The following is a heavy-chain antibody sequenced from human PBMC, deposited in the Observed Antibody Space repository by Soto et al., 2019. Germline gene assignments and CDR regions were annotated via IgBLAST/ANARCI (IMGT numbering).Heavy chain of an antibody. Sequence: PGGSLRLSCAASGFTFSSYSMNWVRQAPGKGLEWVSYISSSSSTIYYADSVKGRFTISRDNAKNSLYLQMNSLRDEDTAVYYCARDRKDKQWLVRMENWFDPWGQGTLVTVSS. D-gene: IGHD6-19*01. CDR1: GFTFSSYS. J-gene: IGHJ5*02. CDR2: ISSSSSTI. CDR3: ARDRKDKQWLVRMENWFDP. V-gene: IGHV3-48*02.